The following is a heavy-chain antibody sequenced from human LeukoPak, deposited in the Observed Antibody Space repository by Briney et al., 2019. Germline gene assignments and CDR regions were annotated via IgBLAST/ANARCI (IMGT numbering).Heavy chain of an antibody. CDR1: RGSFSGYY. Sequence: SETLSLTCAVYRGSFSGYYWSWIRQPPGKGLEWIGEINHSGSTNYNPSLKSRVTISVDTSKNQFSLKLSSVTAADTAVYYCARGRGYSYGPPLRYWGQGTLVTVSS. D-gene: IGHD5-18*01. J-gene: IGHJ4*02. V-gene: IGHV4-34*01. CDR3: ARGRGYSYGPPLRY. CDR2: INHSGST.